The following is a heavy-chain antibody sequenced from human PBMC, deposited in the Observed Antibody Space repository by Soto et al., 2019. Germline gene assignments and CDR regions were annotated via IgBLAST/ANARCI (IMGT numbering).Heavy chain of an antibody. V-gene: IGHV4-30-4*08. D-gene: IGHD3-10*01. CDR3: ARVGGFGATTIDD. Sequence: SETLSLTCTVSGGSISSSSYYWGWIRQPPGKGLEWIGYIYYSGSTYYNPSLKSRVTISVDTSKNQFSLKLSSVTAADTAVYYCARVGGFGATTIDDWGQGTLVTVSS. J-gene: IGHJ4*02. CDR2: IYYSGST. CDR1: GGSISSSSYY.